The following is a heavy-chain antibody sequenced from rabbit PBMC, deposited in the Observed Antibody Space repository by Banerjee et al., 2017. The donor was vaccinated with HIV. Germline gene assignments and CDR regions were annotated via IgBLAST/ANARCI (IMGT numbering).Heavy chain of an antibody. CDR2: IYAGSGSA. Sequence: QSLEESGGDLVKPEGSLTLTCTASGFSFSSSYYMCWVRQAPGKGLEWIGCIYAGSGSAYYASWVKSRFTISKTSSTTVALQMASLTAADTATYFCARDGVGSSIWFNLWGLGTLVTVS. CDR1: GFSFSSSYY. V-gene: IGHV1S40*01. CDR3: ARDGVGSSIWFNL. D-gene: IGHD8-1*01. J-gene: IGHJ4*01.